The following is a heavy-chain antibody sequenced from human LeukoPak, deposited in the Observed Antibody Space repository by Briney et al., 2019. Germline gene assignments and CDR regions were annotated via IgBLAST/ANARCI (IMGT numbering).Heavy chain of an antibody. D-gene: IGHD3-3*01. CDR3: ARASTEYYDFWSGYWLNYFDY. CDR1: GYTFTSYD. V-gene: IGHV1-8*01. J-gene: IGHJ4*02. Sequence: GASVKVSCKASGYTFTSYDINWVRQATGQGLEWMGWMNPNSGNTGYAQKFQGRVTMTRNTSISTAYMELSSLRSEDTAVYYCARASTEYYDFWSGYWLNYFDYWGQGTLVTASS. CDR2: MNPNSGNT.